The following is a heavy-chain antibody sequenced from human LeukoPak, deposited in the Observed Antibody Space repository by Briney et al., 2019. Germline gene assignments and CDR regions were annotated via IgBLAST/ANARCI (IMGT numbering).Heavy chain of an antibody. CDR1: GFAFSNHA. CDR2: ISDTGKTT. CDR3: AIGGAYDYGVLDA. D-gene: IGHD4/OR15-4a*01. V-gene: IGHV3-23*01. Sequence: PGGSLRRSGEASGFAFSNHAMTWVRQAPGEGLQWFSTISDTGKTTFYRDSVRGRFTISRDISNNTLYLQTERLSADPTAVYYCAIGGAYDYGVLDAWGQGTLVTVSS. J-gene: IGHJ5*02.